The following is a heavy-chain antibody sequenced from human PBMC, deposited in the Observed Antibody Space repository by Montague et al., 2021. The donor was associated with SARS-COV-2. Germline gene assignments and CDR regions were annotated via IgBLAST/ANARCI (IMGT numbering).Heavy chain of an antibody. CDR1: GFTFGDYG. CDR2: INWNGGST. V-gene: IGHV3-20*03. Sequence: SLSLAASGFTFGDYGMSWVRQAPGKGLEWVSGINWNGGSTGYADSVKGRFTISRDNAKNSLYLQMNSLRAEDTALYYCARVWDIAVAGYYYYYGMDVWGQGTTVTVSS. D-gene: IGHD6-19*01. J-gene: IGHJ6*02. CDR3: ARVWDIAVAGYYYYYGMDV.